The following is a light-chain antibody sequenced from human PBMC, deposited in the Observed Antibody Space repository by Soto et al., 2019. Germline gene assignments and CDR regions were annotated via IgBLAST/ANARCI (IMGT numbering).Light chain of an antibody. CDR1: NIGSKS. V-gene: IGLV3-21*02. CDR2: DVS. J-gene: IGLJ1*01. Sequence: YELTQPPSVSGAPGQTARITCGGNNIGSKSVHWYQQKPGQAPVLVVYDVSDRPSGIPERFSGSNSGNTATLTISRVEAGDEADYDCQVWDSSSDHLYVFGTGTKVTVL. CDR3: QVWDSSSDHLYV.